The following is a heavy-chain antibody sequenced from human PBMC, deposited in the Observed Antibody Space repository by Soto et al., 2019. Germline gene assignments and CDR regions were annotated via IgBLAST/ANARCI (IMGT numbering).Heavy chain of an antibody. J-gene: IGHJ6*02. CDR1: GYTFTGYY. CDR3: ARDAYCSSTSCYSDYYYYGMDV. Sequence: ASVKVSCKASGYTFTGYYMHWVRQAPGQGLEWMGWINPNSGGTNYAQKFQGWVTMTRDTSISTAYMELSRLRSDDTAVYYCARDAYCSSTSCYSDYYYYGMDVRGQGTTVTVSS. D-gene: IGHD2-2*01. CDR2: INPNSGGT. V-gene: IGHV1-2*04.